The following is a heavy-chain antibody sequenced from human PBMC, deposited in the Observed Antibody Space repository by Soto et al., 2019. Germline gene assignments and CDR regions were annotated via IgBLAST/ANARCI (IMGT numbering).Heavy chain of an antibody. CDR1: GFSFSSYS. Sequence: EVQLVESGGGLVKPGGSLRLSCAASGFSFSSYSMNWVRQAPGKGLEWVSSISSSASHINYADSVKGRFTISRDNAKKSLYLQMNSPRAEDTAVYYCARGYTGYCSGGTCYWVDPWGQGTLVTVSS. CDR3: ARGYTGYCSGGTCYWVDP. J-gene: IGHJ5*02. CDR2: ISSSASHI. D-gene: IGHD2-15*01. V-gene: IGHV3-21*01.